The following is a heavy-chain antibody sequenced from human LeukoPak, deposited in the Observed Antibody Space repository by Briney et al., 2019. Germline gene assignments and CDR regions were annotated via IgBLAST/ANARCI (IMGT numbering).Heavy chain of an antibody. J-gene: IGHJ4*02. CDR3: ARDGDVYSSRWNRNFAY. D-gene: IGHD6-13*01. Sequence: GGSLRLSCAASGFPFSNYGVHWVRQAPGEGLEWVAIIWYDGSIKYYADSVKGRFTNSRDNSKNTLYLQMNGQRAEDKAVYYWARDGDVYSSRWNRNFAYWGQGTLVTVSA. CDR1: GFPFSNYG. V-gene: IGHV3-33*01. CDR2: IWYDGSIK.